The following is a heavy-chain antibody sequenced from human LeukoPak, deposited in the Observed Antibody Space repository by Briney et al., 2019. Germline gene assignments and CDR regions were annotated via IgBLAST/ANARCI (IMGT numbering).Heavy chain of an antibody. V-gene: IGHV4-31*03. J-gene: IGHJ4*02. D-gene: IGHD3-9*01. CDR3: ARAYDILAYFDY. Sequence: SQTLSLTCTVSGGSISSGGYYWSWLRQEPGKGLEWIGYIYYSGSTYYNPSLQSRVTISVDTSKTQFSLKLSSVTAADTAVYYCARAYDILAYFDYWGQGTLVTVSS. CDR2: IYYSGST. CDR1: GGSISSGGYY.